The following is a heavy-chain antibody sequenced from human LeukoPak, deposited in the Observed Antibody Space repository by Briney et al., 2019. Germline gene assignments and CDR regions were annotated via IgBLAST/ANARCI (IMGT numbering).Heavy chain of an antibody. CDR1: GFTFSSYG. J-gene: IGHJ3*02. CDR2: IRYDGSNK. Sequence: GGSLRLSCAASGFTFSSYGMHWVRQAPGKGLEWVAFIRYDGSNKYYADSVKGRFTISRDNSKNTLYLQMNSLRAEDTAVYYCAKSRWSGLSSSWNLFAFDIWGQGTMVTVSS. D-gene: IGHD6-13*01. V-gene: IGHV3-30*02. CDR3: AKSRWSGLSSSWNLFAFDI.